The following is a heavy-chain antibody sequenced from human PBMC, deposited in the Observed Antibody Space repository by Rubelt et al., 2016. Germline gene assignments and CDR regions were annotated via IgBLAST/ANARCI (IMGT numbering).Heavy chain of an antibody. Sequence: QVQLQESGPGLVKPSETLFLTCTVSGGSISNYYWSWIRQPPGKGLEWIGNIYYSGSTNYNPSLKSRVTISVDTSKNQFSLKLNSVTAADTAVYYCARGKTVAEYWGQGTLITVSS. J-gene: IGHJ4*02. D-gene: IGHD6-19*01. CDR1: GGSISNYY. CDR3: ARGKTVAEY. V-gene: IGHV4-59*01. CDR2: IYYSGST.